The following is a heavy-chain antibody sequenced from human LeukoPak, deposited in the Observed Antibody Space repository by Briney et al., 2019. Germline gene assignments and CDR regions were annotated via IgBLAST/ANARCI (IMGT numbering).Heavy chain of an antibody. J-gene: IGHJ5*02. V-gene: IGHV3-21*01. Sequence: GGSLRLSCAASGFTFSSYTMNWVRQAPGKGLEWVSSISTSSSYIYYADSVKGRFTISRDNARNSLYLQMNTLRAEDTAVYSCARGADGVSSNSRGWFDPWGQGILVTVSS. CDR1: GFTFSSYT. CDR2: ISTSSSYI. CDR3: ARGADGVSSNSRGWFDP. D-gene: IGHD2-15*01.